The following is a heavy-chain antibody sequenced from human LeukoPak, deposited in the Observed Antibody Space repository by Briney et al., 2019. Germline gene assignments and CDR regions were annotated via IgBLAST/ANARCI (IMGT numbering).Heavy chain of an antibody. J-gene: IGHJ5*02. D-gene: IGHD2-15*01. CDR2: ISYDGSNK. V-gene: IGHV3-30*04. Sequence: GGSLRLSCAASGFTFSSYAMHWVRQAPGKGLEWVAVISYDGSNKYYADSVKGRFTISRDNSKNTLYLQMNSLRAEDTAVYYCARDNDVVVVAATLGPRGNWFDPWGQGTLVTVSS. CDR3: ARDNDVVVVAATLGPRGNWFDP. CDR1: GFTFSSYA.